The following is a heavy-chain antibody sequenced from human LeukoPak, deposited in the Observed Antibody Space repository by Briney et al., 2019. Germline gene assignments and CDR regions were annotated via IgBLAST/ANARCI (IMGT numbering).Heavy chain of an antibody. CDR1: GGSISSSSHY. D-gene: IGHD4-11*01. Sequence: PSETLSLTCTVSGGSISSSSHYWAWIRQPPGKGLEWIGNIFYSGSTYFNPSLKSRVTISVDTSKNHFSLKLSSVTAADTAVYYCARLTPAGYYYMGVWGKGTTVTVSS. CDR3: ARLTPAGYYYMGV. J-gene: IGHJ6*03. V-gene: IGHV4-39*02. CDR2: IFYSGST.